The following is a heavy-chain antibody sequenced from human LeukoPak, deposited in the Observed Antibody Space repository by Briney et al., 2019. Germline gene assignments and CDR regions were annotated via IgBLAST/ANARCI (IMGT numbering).Heavy chain of an antibody. V-gene: IGHV4-34*01. CDR1: GGSFSSYY. CDR3: ASIGGTVRDS. J-gene: IGHJ4*02. Sequence: PSETLSLTCAVYGGSFSSYYWTWIRQPPGKGLEWIGEINHSGSTNYNPSLKSRVTISVDTSKNQFSLRLTSVTAADTAVYYCASIGGTVRDSWGQGTLVTVSS. D-gene: IGHD4-17*01. CDR2: INHSGST.